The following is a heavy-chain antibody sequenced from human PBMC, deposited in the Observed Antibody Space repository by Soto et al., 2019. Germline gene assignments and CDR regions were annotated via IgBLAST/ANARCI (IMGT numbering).Heavy chain of an antibody. CDR3: AKGGHHDYLLFSRYFDY. J-gene: IGHJ4*02. Sequence: PGVSLRLSFAASGFSFSSYAMSWFRQAPGKGLEWVSAISGSGGSTYYADSVKGRFTISRDNSKNTLYPQMNSLRAEDTAVYYCAKGGHHDYLLFSRYFDYWGQGTLISVSS. CDR2: ISGSGGST. CDR1: GFSFSSYA. V-gene: IGHV3-23*01. D-gene: IGHD4-17*01.